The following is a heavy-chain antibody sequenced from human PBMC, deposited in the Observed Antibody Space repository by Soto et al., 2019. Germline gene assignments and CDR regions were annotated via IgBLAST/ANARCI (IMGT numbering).Heavy chain of an antibody. CDR1: GFTFKNYG. Sequence: QVQLLDSGGGVVQPGRSLRLSCAASGFTFKNYGMHWVRQAPGKGLEWVAVIWADGNQKFYAESVKGRFTIFRDNSRDSLNLQMDSLRVEDSAMYYCVRERGPFNDFDIWGRGTMVTVSS. V-gene: IGHV3-33*01. CDR3: VRERGPFNDFDI. CDR2: IWADGNQK. J-gene: IGHJ3*02.